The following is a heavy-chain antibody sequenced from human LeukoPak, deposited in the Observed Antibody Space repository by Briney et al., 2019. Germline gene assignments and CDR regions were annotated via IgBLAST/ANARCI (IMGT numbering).Heavy chain of an antibody. CDR2: IDSFGSSN. V-gene: IGHV3-74*01. CDR1: GFTFSSYW. CDR3: ARSDHYHDNSGYDV. J-gene: IGHJ4*02. D-gene: IGHD3-22*01. Sequence: PGGSLRLSCAASGFTFSSYWMHWVRQAPGKGLVWVPRIDSFGSSNNYADSVRGRFTISRDNAKNTLYLQMSSLRADDTAVYYCARSDHYHDNSGYDVWGQGTLVTVSS.